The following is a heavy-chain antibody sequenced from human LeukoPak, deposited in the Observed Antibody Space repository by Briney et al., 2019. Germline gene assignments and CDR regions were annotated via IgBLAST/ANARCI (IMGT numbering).Heavy chain of an antibody. J-gene: IGHJ4*02. CDR2: ISSSDTYT. CDR3: ARGPYSSGSSADY. Sequence: PGGSLRLSCAASGXTFSDYYVSWIRQAPGKGLEWVSYISSSDTYTNYADSVKGRFTISRDNAKISLYLQMNSLRAEDTAVYYCARGPYSSGSSADYWGQGTLVTVSS. D-gene: IGHD6-19*01. V-gene: IGHV3-11*06. CDR1: GXTFSDYY.